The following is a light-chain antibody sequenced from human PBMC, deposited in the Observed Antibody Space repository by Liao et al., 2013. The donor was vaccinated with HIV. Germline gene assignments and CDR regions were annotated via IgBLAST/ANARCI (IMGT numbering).Light chain of an antibody. Sequence: SYELTQPPSVSVSPGQTASITCSGDKLGDKYAYWYQQKPGQSPVLVIYQDSKRPSGIPERFSGSNSGNTATLTISGTQAMDEADYHCLGVGLVSYYVFGTGTKVT. CDR3: LGVGLVSYYV. CDR1: KLGDKY. J-gene: IGLJ1*01. V-gene: IGLV3-1*01. CDR2: QDS.